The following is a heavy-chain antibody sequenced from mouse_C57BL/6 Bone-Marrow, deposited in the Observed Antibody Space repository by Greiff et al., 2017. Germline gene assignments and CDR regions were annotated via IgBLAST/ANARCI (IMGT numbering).Heavy chain of an antibody. V-gene: IGHV5-4*01. CDR1: GFTFSSYA. D-gene: IGHD1-1*01. Sequence: EVQRVEPGGGLVKPGGSLKLSCAASGFTFSSYAMSWVRQTPEKSLEWVATISDGGSYTYYPDNVKGRFTISRDKAKNNLYMQMSHLKSEDTAMYYCARSIYVPYFDYGCQGTTLTVTS. CDR2: ISDGGSYT. CDR3: ARSIYVPYFDY. J-gene: IGHJ2*01.